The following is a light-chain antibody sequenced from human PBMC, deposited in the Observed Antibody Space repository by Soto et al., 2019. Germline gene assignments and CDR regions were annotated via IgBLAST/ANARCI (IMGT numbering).Light chain of an antibody. CDR1: SSNVGDYKY. V-gene: IGLV2-11*01. J-gene: IGLJ3*02. CDR3: EAWDDSLNGHV. CDR2: DVS. Sequence: QSALTQPRSVSGSPGQSVTISCTGTSSNVGDYKYVSWYQQRPGKAPKLMIYDVSKRPSGVPHRFSGSKSGNTASLTISGLQAEDEADYYCEAWDDSLNGHVFGGGTQLTVL.